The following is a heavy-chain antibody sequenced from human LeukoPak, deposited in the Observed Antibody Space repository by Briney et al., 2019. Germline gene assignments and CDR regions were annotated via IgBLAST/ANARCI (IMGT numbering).Heavy chain of an antibody. Sequence: GGSLRLSCAASGFTLSNYWMHWVRQAPGQGLVWVSRIVNDGSTTYADSVKGRFTISRDSAKNSLHLQMNSLRAEDTAVYYCARDPESNWGWDLDYWGQGTLVTVSS. V-gene: IGHV3-74*01. D-gene: IGHD7-27*01. CDR3: ARDPESNWGWDLDY. CDR2: IVNDGSTT. J-gene: IGHJ4*02. CDR1: GFTLSNYW.